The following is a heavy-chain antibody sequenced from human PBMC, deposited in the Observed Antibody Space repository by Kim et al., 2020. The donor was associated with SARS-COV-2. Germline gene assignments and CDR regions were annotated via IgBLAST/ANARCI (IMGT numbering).Heavy chain of an antibody. D-gene: IGHD3-10*01. Sequence: SETLSLTCTVSGGSINNFYWSWIRQPPGKGLEWIGYVYNSGSTNYNPSLKSRVTISVDTSKNQYSLKLNSVTAADTAVYYCARSASGRYDMNWVDPWGQG. CDR3: ARSASGRYDMNWVDP. V-gene: IGHV4-59*01. J-gene: IGHJ5*02. CDR1: GGSINNFY. CDR2: VYNSGST.